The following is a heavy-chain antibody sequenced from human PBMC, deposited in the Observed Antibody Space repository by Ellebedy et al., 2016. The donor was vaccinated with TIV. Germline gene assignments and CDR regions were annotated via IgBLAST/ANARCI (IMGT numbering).Heavy chain of an antibody. CDR3: VRGTVKFGPDC. V-gene: IGHV3-74*01. CDR1: GFTFTTYW. D-gene: IGHD3-16*01. CDR2: VNIDGGTT. Sequence: PGGSLRLSCAASGFTFTTYWMNRVRQAPGKGLVWVSRVNIDGGTTHYADSVKGRFTTPRDNAKNTLYLQMNSLRAEDTAVYYCVRGTVKFGPDCWGQGTLVTVSS. J-gene: IGHJ4*02.